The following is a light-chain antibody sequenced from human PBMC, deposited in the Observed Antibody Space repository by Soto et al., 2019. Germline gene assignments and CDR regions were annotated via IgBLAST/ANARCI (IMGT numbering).Light chain of an antibody. Sequence: NFMLTQPPSVSESPGKTVTISCTGSSGRIASNFVQWYQQRPGSAPTTVIYEDNQRPSGVPDRFSGSIDRSSNSASLTISGLKTEDEADYYYQSFESSNVVFGGGTKLTVL. V-gene: IGLV6-57*02. CDR2: EDN. CDR3: QSFESSNVV. CDR1: SGRIASNF. J-gene: IGLJ2*01.